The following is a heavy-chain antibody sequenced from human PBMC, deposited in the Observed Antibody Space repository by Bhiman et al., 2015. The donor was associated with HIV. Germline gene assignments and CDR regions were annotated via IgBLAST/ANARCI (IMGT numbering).Heavy chain of an antibody. J-gene: IGHJ3*02. CDR2: ISYDGSNK. D-gene: IGHD3-3*01. Sequence: QVQLVESGGGVVQPGRSLRLSCAASGFTFSSYGMHWVRQAPGKGLEWVAVISYDGSNKYYVDSVKGRFTISRDNSKNTLYLQMNSLRAEDTAVYYCAKDLGESENEEWATDYYDFSIAYPGQDPRGVVGIFDIWGQGTMVTVSS. V-gene: IGHV3-30*18. CDR1: GFTFSSYG. CDR3: AKDLGESENEEWATDYYDFSIAYPGQDPRGVVGIFDI.